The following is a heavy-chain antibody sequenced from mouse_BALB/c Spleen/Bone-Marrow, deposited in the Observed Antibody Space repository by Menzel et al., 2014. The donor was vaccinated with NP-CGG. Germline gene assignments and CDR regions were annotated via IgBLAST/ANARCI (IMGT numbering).Heavy chain of an antibody. D-gene: IGHD1-1*01. V-gene: IGHV2-9*02. CDR3: ARDPFYYGSPHWYFDV. CDR1: GFSLTSYG. J-gene: IGHJ1*01. Sequence: VKLVESGPGLVAPSQSLSITCTVSGFSLTSYGVHWVRQPPGKGLEWLGVIWAGGSTNHNSALMSRLSISKDNSKSQVFLKLNSLQTDDSAMYYCARDPFYYGSPHWYFDVWGAGTTVTVSS. CDR2: IWAGGST.